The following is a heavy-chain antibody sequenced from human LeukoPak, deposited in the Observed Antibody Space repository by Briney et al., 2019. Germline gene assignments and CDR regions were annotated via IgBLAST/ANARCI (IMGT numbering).Heavy chain of an antibody. Sequence: PSQTLSLTCTVSGGSISSGRYYWSWIRQPAGKGLEWIGRIYTSGSTNYTPSLKSRVTISVDTSKNQFSLKLSSVTAADTAVYYCARAGAYSYGSEYYFDYWGQGTLVTVSS. J-gene: IGHJ4*02. CDR2: IYTSGST. D-gene: IGHD5-18*01. CDR3: ARAGAYSYGSEYYFDY. V-gene: IGHV4-61*02. CDR1: GGSISSGRYY.